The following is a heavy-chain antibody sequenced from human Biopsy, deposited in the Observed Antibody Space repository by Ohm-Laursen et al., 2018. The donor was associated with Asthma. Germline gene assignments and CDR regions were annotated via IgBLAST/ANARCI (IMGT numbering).Heavy chain of an antibody. CDR1: GYTFNSAG. CDR3: ARAVDYSHYYGIDV. V-gene: IGHV1-18*01. J-gene: IGHJ6*02. D-gene: IGHD3-10*01. Sequence: ASVKVSCKISGYTFNSAGITWVRQAPGQGLEWMGWISVYNGNTKVAQKFQDRVTMITDTSTSTAYMELRSLRSDDTAVYFCARAVDYSHYYGIDVWGQRTTVTVS. CDR2: ISVYNGNT.